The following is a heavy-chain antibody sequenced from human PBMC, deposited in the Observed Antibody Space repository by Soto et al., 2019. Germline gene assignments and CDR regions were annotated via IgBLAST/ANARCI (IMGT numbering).Heavy chain of an antibody. D-gene: IGHD3-10*01. J-gene: IGHJ5*02. Sequence: PSETLSLTCTVSGGSISSGGYYWSWIRQHPGKGLEWIGYIYYSGSTYYNPSLKSRVTISVDTSKNQFSLKLSSVTAADTAVYYCARHDTWLSYYHGSGGVVYNWFDPWGQGTLVTVSS. CDR3: ARHDTWLSYYHGSGGVVYNWFDP. CDR1: GGSISSGGYY. V-gene: IGHV4-31*03. CDR2: IYYSGST.